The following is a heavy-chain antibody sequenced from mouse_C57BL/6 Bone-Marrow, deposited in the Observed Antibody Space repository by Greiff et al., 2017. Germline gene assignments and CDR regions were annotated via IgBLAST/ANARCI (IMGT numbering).Heavy chain of an antibody. V-gene: IGHV5-17*01. CDR2: LSSGSSTI. CDR1: GFTFSDYG. J-gene: IGHJ3*01. Sequence: EVQRVESGGGLVKPGGSLKLSCAASGFTFSDYGMHWVRQAPAKGLEWVAYLSSGSSTIYYADTVTGRFTISRDNDKNTLFLQMTSLRSEDTAMYYCARRAYNYEGAWLAYWGQGTLVTVSA. D-gene: IGHD2-12*01. CDR3: ARRAYNYEGAWLAY.